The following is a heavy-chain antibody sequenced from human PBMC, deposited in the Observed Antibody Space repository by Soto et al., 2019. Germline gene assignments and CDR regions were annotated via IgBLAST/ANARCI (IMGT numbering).Heavy chain of an antibody. V-gene: IGHV3-15*01. Sequence: GGSLRLSCAGSGFTLSDHYIDWVRQAPGKGLEWVGRIKSKTDGGTTDYAAPVKGRFTISRDDSKNTLYLQMNSLKTEDTAVYYCTTGLAVAGTEDYWGQGTLVTVSS. CDR1: GFTLSDHY. CDR2: IKSKTDGGTT. D-gene: IGHD6-19*01. J-gene: IGHJ4*02. CDR3: TTGLAVAGTEDY.